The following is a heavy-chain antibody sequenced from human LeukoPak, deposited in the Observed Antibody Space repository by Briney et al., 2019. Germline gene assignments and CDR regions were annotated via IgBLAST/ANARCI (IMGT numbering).Heavy chain of an antibody. V-gene: IGHV4-39*07. Sequence: SETLSLTCTVSGGSISSSSYYWGWLRQPPGKGLEWIGSIYYSGSTYYNPSLKSRITISVDTSKNQFSLKLSSATAADTAVYYCASYSRSSYAFHMWGQGTMVTVSS. CDR2: IYYSGST. D-gene: IGHD6-13*01. CDR3: ASYSRSSYAFHM. CDR1: GGSISSSSYY. J-gene: IGHJ3*02.